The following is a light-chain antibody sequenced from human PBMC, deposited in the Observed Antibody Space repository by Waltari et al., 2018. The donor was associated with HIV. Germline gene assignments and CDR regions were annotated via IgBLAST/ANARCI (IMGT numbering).Light chain of an antibody. J-gene: IGLJ2*01. V-gene: IGLV2-14*01. CDR1: SSDVGTYTY. CDR2: EVS. Sequence: QSALTQPASVSGSPGQSITISCPGPSSDVGTYTYVSWYQQHPGKAPKLIIYEVSTRPSGISDRFSGSKSDNAASLTIAALQPEDEADYYCSSYTNTNISFGGGTKLTVL. CDR3: SSYTNTNIS.